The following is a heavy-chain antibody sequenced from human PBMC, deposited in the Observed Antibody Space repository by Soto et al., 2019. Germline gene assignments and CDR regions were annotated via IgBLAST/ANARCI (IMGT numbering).Heavy chain of an antibody. CDR3: ARPGWSSSGYYYYYGMDV. Sequence: RGESLKISCKGSGYSFTSYWISWVRQMPGKGLERMGRIDPSDSYTNYSPSFQGHVTISADKSISTAYLQWSSLKASDTAMYYCARPGWSSSGYYYYYGMDVWGQGTTVTVSS. CDR2: IDPSDSYT. CDR1: GYSFTSYW. J-gene: IGHJ6*02. D-gene: IGHD6-6*01. V-gene: IGHV5-10-1*01.